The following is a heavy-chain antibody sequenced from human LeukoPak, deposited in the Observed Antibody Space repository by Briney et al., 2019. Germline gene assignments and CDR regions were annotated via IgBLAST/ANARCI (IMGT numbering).Heavy chain of an antibody. Sequence: SQTLSLTCTVPGGSISSGGYYWSWIRQHPGKGLEWIGYIYYSGSTYYNPSLKSRVTISVDTSKNQFSLKLSSVTAADTAVYYCARTYYYGSGRWETSQRLGEYWGQGTLVTVSS. CDR3: ARTYYYGSGRWETSQRLGEY. V-gene: IGHV4-31*03. CDR2: IYYSGST. J-gene: IGHJ4*02. D-gene: IGHD3-10*01. CDR1: GGSISSGGYY.